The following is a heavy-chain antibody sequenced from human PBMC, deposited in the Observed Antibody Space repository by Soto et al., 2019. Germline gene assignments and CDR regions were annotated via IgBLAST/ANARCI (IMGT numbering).Heavy chain of an antibody. Sequence: QVQLVQSGAEVKKPGASVKVSCKASGYTFTSYGISWVRQAPGQGLEWMGWISAYNGNTNYAQKSQGRVTMTTDTSTSTAYMELRSLRSDDTAVYYCARDQGSELRYFDWLLSPDYYMDVWGKGTTVTVSS. CDR3: ARDQGSELRYFDWLLSPDYYMDV. J-gene: IGHJ6*03. D-gene: IGHD3-9*01. CDR1: GYTFTSYG. V-gene: IGHV1-18*01. CDR2: ISAYNGNT.